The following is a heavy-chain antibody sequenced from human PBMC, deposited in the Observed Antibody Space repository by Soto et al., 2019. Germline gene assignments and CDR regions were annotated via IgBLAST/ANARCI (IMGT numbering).Heavy chain of an antibody. J-gene: IGHJ3*02. V-gene: IGHV4-59*01. CDR1: GGSISSYY. CDR3: ARDGHFAFDI. Sequence: SETLSLTCTVSGGSISSYYWSWIRQPPGKGLEWIGYIYYSGSTNYNPSLKSRVTISVDTSKNQFSLKLSSVTAADTAVYYCARDGHFAFDIWGQGTMVTVSS. CDR2: IYYSGST.